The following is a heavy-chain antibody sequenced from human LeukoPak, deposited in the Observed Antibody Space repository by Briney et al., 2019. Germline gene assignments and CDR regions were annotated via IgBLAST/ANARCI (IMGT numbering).Heavy chain of an antibody. J-gene: IGHJ4*02. Sequence: GGSLRLSRAASGFTLSDYYMSWVRQAPGKGLERVSYISGGSRYTNYADSVKGRFTISRDNAKNSLYLQMNSLRAEDTAVYYCAREYGSGSCFDFWGQGTLVTVSS. CDR2: ISGGSRYT. V-gene: IGHV3-11*05. CDR1: GFTLSDYY. D-gene: IGHD3-10*01. CDR3: AREYGSGSCFDF.